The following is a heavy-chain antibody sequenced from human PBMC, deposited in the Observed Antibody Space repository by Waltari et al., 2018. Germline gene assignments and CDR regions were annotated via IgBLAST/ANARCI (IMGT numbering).Heavy chain of an antibody. J-gene: IGHJ5*01. CDR2: NYTTGTP. D-gene: IGHD6-13*01. CDR1: GASISHFL. Sequence: QVHLQESGPGLVKPSDTLSLTCSVSGASISHFLWSWILLSAAPGLEWGWRNYTTGTPNYRPSLTSRVTMSIDTSKNLLSLNLRSVTAADTGTYYCARMKNNRESAASWYPPSFDSWGQGIHVTVSS. CDR3: ARMKNNRESAASWYPPSFDS. V-gene: IGHV4-4*07.